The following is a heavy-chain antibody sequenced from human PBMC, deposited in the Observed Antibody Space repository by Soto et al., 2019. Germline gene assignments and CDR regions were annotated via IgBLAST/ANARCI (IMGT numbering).Heavy chain of an antibody. D-gene: IGHD3-10*02. J-gene: IGHJ5*02. V-gene: IGHV2-5*02. CDR2: IYWDDDN. CDR1: GFSLSNNGEA. Sequence: QITLKESGPTLVKPTQTLTLTCTFSGFSLSNNGEAVGWFRQSPGKALEWLVLIYWDDDNRYNPTLRTRLSTTKDTSKNQVVITLTNMDPVETATYYCARYVATSPAGWFEPWGQGIPVTVSS. CDR3: ARYVATSPAGWFEP.